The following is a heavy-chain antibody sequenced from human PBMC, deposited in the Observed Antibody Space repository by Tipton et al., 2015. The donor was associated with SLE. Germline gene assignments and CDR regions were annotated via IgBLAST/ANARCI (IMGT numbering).Heavy chain of an antibody. CDR1: GGAVISGEYS. D-gene: IGHD4/OR15-4a*01. CDR2: IHHSGGT. J-gene: IGHJ5*02. V-gene: IGHV4-30-2*01. Sequence: LRLSCAVSGGAVISGEYSWSWIRQPPGKTLEWIGYIHHSGGTYYNPSLKSRVTISVDRSKNQVSLKLNSVTAADTAVYYCAREVKGGAAGSWGQGTLVTVSS. CDR3: AREVKGGAAGS.